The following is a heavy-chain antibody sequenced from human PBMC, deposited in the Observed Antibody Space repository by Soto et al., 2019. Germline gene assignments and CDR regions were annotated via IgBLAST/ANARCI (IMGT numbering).Heavy chain of an antibody. V-gene: IGHV1-18*01. D-gene: IGHD6-19*01. CDR3: ARDLAVAGLYYFDY. CDR1: GYTFTSYG. J-gene: IGHJ4*02. CDR2: ISAYNGNK. Sequence: ASVKVSCKASGYTFTSYGISWVRQAPGQGLEWMGWISAYNGNKNSAQKHQGRVTMTTDTSTSTAYMELRSLRSDDTAVYYCARDLAVAGLYYFDYWGQGTLVTVSS.